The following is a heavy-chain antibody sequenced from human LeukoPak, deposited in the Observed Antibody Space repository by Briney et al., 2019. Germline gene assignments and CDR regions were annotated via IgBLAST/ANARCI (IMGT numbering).Heavy chain of an antibody. Sequence: SVKVSCKASGGTFNSYAISWVRQAPGQGLEWMGGIMPLFGTANYAQEFQGRVTFTTDESASTAYMEVSSLRSEDTAVYYCASGSLGDGYGVGDYYQYMDVRGKGTTVTVSS. CDR3: ASGSLGDGYGVGDYYQYMDV. D-gene: IGHD5-24*01. CDR1: GGTFNSYA. J-gene: IGHJ6*03. V-gene: IGHV1-69*05. CDR2: IMPLFGTA.